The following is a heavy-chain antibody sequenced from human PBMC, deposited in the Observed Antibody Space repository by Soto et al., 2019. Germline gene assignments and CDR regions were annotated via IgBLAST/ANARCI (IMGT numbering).Heavy chain of an antibody. V-gene: IGHV5-51*01. D-gene: IGHD6-6*01. CDR1: GYSFTSYW. Sequence: GESLKISCKGSGYSFTSYWIGWVRQMPGKGLEWMGIIYPGDSDTRYSPSFQGQVTISADKSISTAYLQWSSLKASDTAMYYCARHAPEYSSSPSGVDVWGQGTTVTVSS. CDR2: IYPGDSDT. CDR3: ARHAPEYSSSPSGVDV. J-gene: IGHJ6*02.